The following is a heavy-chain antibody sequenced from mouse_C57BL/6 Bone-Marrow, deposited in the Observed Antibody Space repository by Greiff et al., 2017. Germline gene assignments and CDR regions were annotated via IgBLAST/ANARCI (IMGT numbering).Heavy chain of an antibody. CDR3: ARVCYGNYVSYYYAMDY. CDR2: IDPSDSET. D-gene: IGHD2-1*01. V-gene: IGHV1-52*01. CDR1: GYTFTSYW. J-gene: IGHJ4*01. Sequence: QVQLQQPGAELVRPGSSVKLSCKASGYTFTSYWMHWVKQRPIQGLEWIGNIDPSDSETHYNQKFKDKATLTVDKSSSTAYMLLSSLTSEDSAVYYCARVCYGNYVSYYYAMDYWGQGTSVTVSS.